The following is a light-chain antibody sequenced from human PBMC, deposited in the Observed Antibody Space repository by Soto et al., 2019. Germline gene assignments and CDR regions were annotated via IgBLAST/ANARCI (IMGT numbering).Light chain of an antibody. CDR2: DVT. CDR3: CSYAGSYTFWV. CDR1: TTDVGAYDY. V-gene: IGLV2-11*01. Sequence: QSALTQPRSVSGSPGQSVTISCTGTTTDVGAYDYVSWYQQHPGQAPKLIIFDVTRRPSGVPDRFSASKSGNTASLTISGLQTEDEADYCCCSYAGSYTFWVFGGGTKLTVL. J-gene: IGLJ3*02.